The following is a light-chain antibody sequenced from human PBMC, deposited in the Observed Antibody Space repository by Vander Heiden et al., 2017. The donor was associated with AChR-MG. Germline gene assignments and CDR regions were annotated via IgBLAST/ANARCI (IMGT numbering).Light chain of an antibody. J-gene: IGLJ3*02. CDR2: RNN. CDR1: SSNIGSNY. V-gene: IGLV1-47*01. Sequence: HSVLTQPPSASGPPGPRVTLSCSGSSSNIGSNYVYWYQQLPGTAPKLLIYRNNQRPSGVPDRFSGSKSGTSASLAISGLRSEDEADYYCAAWDDSLSGWVFGGGTKLTV. CDR3: AAWDDSLSGWV.